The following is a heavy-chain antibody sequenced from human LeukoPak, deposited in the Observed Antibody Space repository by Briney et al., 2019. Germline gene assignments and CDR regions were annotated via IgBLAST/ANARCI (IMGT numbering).Heavy chain of an antibody. Sequence: GGSLRLSCAASGFTVSSNYMSWVRQAPGKGLEWVSVIYSGGSTYYADSVKGRFTISRDNSKNTLYLQMNSLRAEDTAVYYCARVVESGHYNYYYYMDVWGKGTTVTVSS. CDR3: ARVVESGHYNYYYYMDV. CDR1: GFTVSSNY. V-gene: IGHV3-53*01. CDR2: IYSGGST. D-gene: IGHD3-10*01. J-gene: IGHJ6*03.